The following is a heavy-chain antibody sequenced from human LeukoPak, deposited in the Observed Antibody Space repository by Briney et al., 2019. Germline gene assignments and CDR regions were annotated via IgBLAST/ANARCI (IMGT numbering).Heavy chain of an antibody. CDR1: GFTFGDYA. CDR2: IRNKAYRGTT. CDR3: ARYCSGGSCNYEIDY. Sequence: GGSLRLSCTASGFTFGDYAMSWVRQAPGEGLEWVGLIRNKAYRGTTEYAASVKGRFTISRDDSKTIAYLQMNSLKTEDTAVYYCARYCSGGSCNYEIDYWGQGTLVTVSS. J-gene: IGHJ4*02. D-gene: IGHD2-15*01. V-gene: IGHV3-49*04.